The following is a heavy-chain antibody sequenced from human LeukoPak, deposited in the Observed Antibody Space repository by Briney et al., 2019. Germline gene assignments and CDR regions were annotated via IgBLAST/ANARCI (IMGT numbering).Heavy chain of an antibody. Sequence: PSETLSLTCTVSGVSVSSGSYYWSWIRQPPGKGLEWIGYIYYSGSTNYNPSLKSRVTISVDTSKNQFSLKLSSVTAADTAVYYCARYQYSGSCFWRFDYWGQGTLVTVSS. D-gene: IGHD1-26*01. V-gene: IGHV4-61*01. CDR3: ARYQYSGSCFWRFDY. J-gene: IGHJ4*02. CDR2: IYYSGST. CDR1: GVSVSSGSYY.